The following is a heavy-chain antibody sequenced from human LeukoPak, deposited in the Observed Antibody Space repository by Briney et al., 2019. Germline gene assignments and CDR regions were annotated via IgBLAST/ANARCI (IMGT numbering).Heavy chain of an antibody. D-gene: IGHD6-19*01. Sequence: SETLSLTCAVYGGSFSGYYWSWIRQPPGKGLEWIGEINHRGSTSYNPSLKSRLTISKDKFKNQFSLKLTSVTVADTAVYFCARVKAVAGTLPHLLDYWGQGTLVTVSS. CDR3: ARVKAVAGTLPHLLDY. CDR2: INHRGST. CDR1: GGSFSGYY. J-gene: IGHJ4*01. V-gene: IGHV4-34*01.